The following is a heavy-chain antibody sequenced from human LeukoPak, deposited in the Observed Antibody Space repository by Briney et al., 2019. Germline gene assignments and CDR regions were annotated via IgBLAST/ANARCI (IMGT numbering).Heavy chain of an antibody. J-gene: IGHJ4*02. CDR3: ARELERLFDY. D-gene: IGHD1-1*01. V-gene: IGHV3-30-3*01. Sequence: GGSLRLSCAASGLTFSSYATHWVRQAPGKGLEWVALISYDGSNKYYADSVKGRFTISRDNSKNTLYLQMNSLRAEDTAVYYCARELERLFDYWGQGTLVTVSS. CDR1: GLTFSSYA. CDR2: ISYDGSNK.